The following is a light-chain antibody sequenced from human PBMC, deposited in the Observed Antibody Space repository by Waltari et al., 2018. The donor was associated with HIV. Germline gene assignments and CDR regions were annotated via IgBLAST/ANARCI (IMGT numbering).Light chain of an antibody. CDR3: QSYDSSLSGSYV. J-gene: IGLJ1*01. CDR1: SSKIGAGYD. V-gene: IGLV1-40*01. Sequence: QSVLTQPPSVSGAPGQRVTISCTGSSSKIGAGYDVHWYQQLPGTAPKLLIYDNSKRPSGVPDRFSGSKSGTSASLAITGLHSEDEADYYCQSYDSSLSGSYVFGTGTKVTVL. CDR2: DNS.